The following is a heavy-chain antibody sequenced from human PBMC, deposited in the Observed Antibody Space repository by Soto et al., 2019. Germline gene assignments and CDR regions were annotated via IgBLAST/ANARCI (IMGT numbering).Heavy chain of an antibody. CDR3: ARDSRGGTTFDY. J-gene: IGHJ4*02. CDR2: ISYNGST. Sequence: QVQLQESGPGLVKPSQTLSLTCTVSGGSITRGGYYCSWIHQHPGEGLEWIGYISYNGSTYYNTSLKSRVPVPIDTSANQSSLRLNSVTAAATAVYFCARDSRGGTTFDYWGQGTMVTVSS. CDR1: GGSITRGGYY. V-gene: IGHV4-31*03. D-gene: IGHD1-1*01.